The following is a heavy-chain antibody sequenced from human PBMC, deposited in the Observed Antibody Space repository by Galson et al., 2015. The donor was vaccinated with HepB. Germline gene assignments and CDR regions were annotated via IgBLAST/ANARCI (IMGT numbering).Heavy chain of an antibody. CDR3: ARQNSGYNYGLAL. J-gene: IGHJ4*02. CDR2: IDPSDSYS. V-gene: IGHV5-10-1*01. CDR1: GYSFNYYW. Sequence: QSGAEVKKPGESLRISCKGSGYSFNYYWISWVRQMPGKGLEWMGRIDPSDSYSNYSPSFQGLVTMSADKSISTAFLQWSSLKASDTAMYYCARQNSGYNYGLALWGQGTLVTVSS. D-gene: IGHD5-18*01.